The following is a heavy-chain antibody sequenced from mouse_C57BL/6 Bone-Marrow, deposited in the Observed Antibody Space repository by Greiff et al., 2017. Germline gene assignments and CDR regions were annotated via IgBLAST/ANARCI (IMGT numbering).Heavy chain of an antibody. CDR2: IDPNRGGT. V-gene: IGHV1-72*01. J-gene: IGHJ4*01. CDR3: ARSSYYAMDY. CDR1: GYTFTSYW. D-gene: IGHD1-3*01. Sequence: QVKLQQPGAELVKPGASVKLSCKASGYTFTSYWMHWVKQRPGRGLEWIGRIDPNRGGTKYNEKFKSRATLTVDKPASTAYMQLSSLTSEDSAVYYCARSSYYAMDYWGQGTSVTVSS.